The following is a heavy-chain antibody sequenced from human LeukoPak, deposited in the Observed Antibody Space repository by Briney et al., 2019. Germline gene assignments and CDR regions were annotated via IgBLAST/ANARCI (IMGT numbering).Heavy chain of an antibody. J-gene: IGHJ5*02. Sequence: SETLSLTCTVSGGSISSSSYYWGWIRQPPGKGLEWIGSIYYSGSTYYNPSLKSRVTISVDTSKNQFSLKLSSVTAADTAVYYCAGKSGYCSSTSCYTEWFDPWGQGTLVTVSS. CDR1: GGSISSSSYY. CDR3: AGKSGYCSSTSCYTEWFDP. CDR2: IYYSGST. V-gene: IGHV4-39*01. D-gene: IGHD2-2*02.